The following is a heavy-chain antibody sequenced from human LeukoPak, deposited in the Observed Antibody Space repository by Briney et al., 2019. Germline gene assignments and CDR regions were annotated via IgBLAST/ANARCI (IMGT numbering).Heavy chain of an antibody. D-gene: IGHD2-21*02. V-gene: IGHV3-23*01. CDR1: GFTFSSYA. CDR2: ISGSGTGT. CDR3: AKNQARVVVTRTYYYYYYMDV. J-gene: IGHJ6*03. Sequence: GGSLRLSCAASGFTFSSYAMSWVRQAPGKGLEWVSSISGSGTGTYHADSVKGRFTISRDNSKNTLYLQMNSLRAEDTAVYYCAKNQARVVVTRTYYYYYYMDVWGKGTTVTVSS.